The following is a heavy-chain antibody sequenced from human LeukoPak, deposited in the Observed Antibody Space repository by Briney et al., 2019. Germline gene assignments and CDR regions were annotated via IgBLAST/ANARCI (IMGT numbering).Heavy chain of an antibody. Sequence: ASVKVSCKASGYTFSGHYMHWVRQAPGQGLEWMGWIYPNSGGTNFAQKFQGRVTMTRDTSISTAYMELSSLRSDDTAVYYCARGPSTAAFDIWGQGTMVTVSS. V-gene: IGHV1-2*02. CDR3: ARGPSTAAFDI. D-gene: IGHD6-13*01. J-gene: IGHJ3*02. CDR2: IYPNSGGT. CDR1: GYTFSGHY.